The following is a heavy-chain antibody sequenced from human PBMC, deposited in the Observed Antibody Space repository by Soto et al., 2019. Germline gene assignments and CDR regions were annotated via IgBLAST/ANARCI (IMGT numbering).Heavy chain of an antibody. D-gene: IGHD3-22*01. CDR1: GGSISSYY. V-gene: IGHV4-59*01. CDR3: ARMNYYDTSGYPFDY. Sequence: SETLSLTCTVSGGSISSYYWSWVRQPPGKGLEWIGYIYFRGTTNYNPSLKSRVTMSADTSKNQFSLKLNSVTAADTAVYYCARMNYYDTSGYPFDYWGQGMMVTVSS. J-gene: IGHJ4*02. CDR2: IYFRGTT.